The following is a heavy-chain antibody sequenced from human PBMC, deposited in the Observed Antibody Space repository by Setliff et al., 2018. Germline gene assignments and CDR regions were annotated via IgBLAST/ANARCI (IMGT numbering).Heavy chain of an antibody. J-gene: IGHJ4*02. Sequence: SETLSLTCTVSGGSISSHYWSWIRQPPGKGLEWIGYIYYSGSTNYNPSLKSRVTISVDTSKNQFSLKLSSVTAADTAVYYCARHLGDFWSGYYFDYWGQGTLVTVSS. CDR3: ARHLGDFWSGYYFDY. V-gene: IGHV4-59*08. CDR2: IYYSGST. CDR1: GGSISSHY. D-gene: IGHD3-3*01.